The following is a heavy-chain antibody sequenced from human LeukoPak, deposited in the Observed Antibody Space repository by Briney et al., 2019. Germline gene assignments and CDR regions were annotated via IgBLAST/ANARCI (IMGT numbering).Heavy chain of an antibody. V-gene: IGHV3-15*01. CDR3: TPLWGSHCCH. CDR2: IKSKTDGGTT. Sequence: GGSLRLSCAASGFTFSDYYMSWIRQAPGKGLEWVGRIKSKTDGGTTDYAAPVKGRFTISRDDSKNTLYLQMNSLKTEDTAVYYCTPLWGSHCCHWGQGTLVTVSS. J-gene: IGHJ4*02. CDR1: GFTFSDYY. D-gene: IGHD3-16*01.